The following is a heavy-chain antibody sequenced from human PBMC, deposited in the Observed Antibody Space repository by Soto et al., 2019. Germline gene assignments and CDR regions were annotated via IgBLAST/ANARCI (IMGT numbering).Heavy chain of an antibody. V-gene: IGHV3-21*01. J-gene: IGHJ6*02. CDR2: ISSSSSYI. D-gene: IGHD2-2*01. Sequence: GGSLRLSCAASGFTFSSYSMNWVRQAPGKGLEWVSSISSSSSYIYYADSVKGRFTISRDNAKNSLYLQMNSLRAEDTAVYYCAREKIVVVPAASPNPLLYYYYGMDVWGQGTTVTVSS. CDR1: GFTFSSYS. CDR3: AREKIVVVPAASPNPLLYYYYGMDV.